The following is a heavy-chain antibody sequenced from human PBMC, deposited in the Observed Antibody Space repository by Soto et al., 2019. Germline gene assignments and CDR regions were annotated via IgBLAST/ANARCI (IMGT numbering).Heavy chain of an antibody. Sequence: GGSLRLSCAASGFTFSTYAMAWVRQAPGKGLEWVSGVSASGLNTDYADPVKGRFYISRDNSKNTLYLQMNSLRAEDTAVYYCARDRIPTGMDVWGQGTTVTVSS. J-gene: IGHJ6*02. V-gene: IGHV3-23*01. CDR3: ARDRIPTGMDV. CDR1: GFTFSTYA. CDR2: VSASGLNT.